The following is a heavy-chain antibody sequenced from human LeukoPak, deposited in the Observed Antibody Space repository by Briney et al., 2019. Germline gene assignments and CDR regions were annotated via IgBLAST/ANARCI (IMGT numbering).Heavy chain of an antibody. CDR2: IYYSGST. CDR3: AGSTGTTDPALGFYY. J-gene: IGHJ4*02. V-gene: IGHV4-39*07. D-gene: IGHD3-16*01. Sequence: NTSETLSLTCTVSGGSISSSSYYWGWIRQPPGKGLEWIGSIYYSGSTYYNPSLKSRVTISVDTSKNQFSLKLSSVTAADTAVYYCAGSTGTTDPALGFYYWGQGTLVTVSS. CDR1: GGSISSSSYY.